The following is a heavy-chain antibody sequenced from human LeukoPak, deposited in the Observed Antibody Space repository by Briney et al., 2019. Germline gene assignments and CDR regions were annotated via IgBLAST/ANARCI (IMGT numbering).Heavy chain of an antibody. Sequence: TLSLTCTVSGYSISSDYYWGWIRQPPGQALEWLALIYWNDDKRYSPSLKSRLTITKDTSKNQVVLTMTNMDPVDTATYYCAHRLFHGSGSYFEGNWFDPWGQGTLVTVSS. CDR2: IYWNDDK. J-gene: IGHJ5*02. V-gene: IGHV2-5*01. D-gene: IGHD3-10*01. CDR1: GYSISSDYYW. CDR3: AHRLFHGSGSYFEGNWFDP.